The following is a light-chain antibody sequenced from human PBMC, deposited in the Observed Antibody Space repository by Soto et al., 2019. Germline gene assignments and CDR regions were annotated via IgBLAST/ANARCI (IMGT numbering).Light chain of an antibody. CDR3: QQRNNWPPAT. V-gene: IGKV3-11*01. J-gene: IGKJ4*01. CDR2: DAS. CDR1: QSVGRH. Sequence: EIVLTQSPATLSLSPGERATLSCMASQSVGRHLAWYQQKPGQAPRLLIYDASNRVTGVPARFSGSGSGTDFTLSISSLEPEDFAVYYCQQRNNWPPATFGGGTKVEIK.